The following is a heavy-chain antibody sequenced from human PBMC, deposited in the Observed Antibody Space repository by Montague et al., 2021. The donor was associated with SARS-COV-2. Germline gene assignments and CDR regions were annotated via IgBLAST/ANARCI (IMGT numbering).Heavy chain of an antibody. CDR1: GFSLSTSGMC. V-gene: IGHV2-70*11. CDR3: ARRTYDILTGYDYGMDV. CDR2: IDWDDDK. Sequence: PALVKPTQTLTLTCTFSGFSLSTSGMCVSWIRQPPGKALEWLARIDWDDDKYYGTSLKTRLTISKDTSKNQVVLTMTNMDPVDTATYYCARRTYDILTGYDYGMDVWGQGTTVTVSS. J-gene: IGHJ6*02. D-gene: IGHD3-9*01.